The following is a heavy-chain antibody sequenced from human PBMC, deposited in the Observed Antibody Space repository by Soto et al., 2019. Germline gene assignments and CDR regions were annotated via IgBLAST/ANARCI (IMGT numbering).Heavy chain of an antibody. V-gene: IGHV3-7*04. CDR3: ARGGSNRFGL. CDR1: GFTFSGHW. CDR2: IKEDGSER. D-gene: IGHD6-13*01. J-gene: IGHJ4*02. Sequence: EELLVESGGGLVQPGGSLRVSCAASGFTFSGHWMSWVRQAPGKGLEWVAGIKEDGSERKYVDSAKGRFTISRDNAQKSLYLQMNSLRVEYTAVYYGARGGSNRFGLWGQGTLVTVSS.